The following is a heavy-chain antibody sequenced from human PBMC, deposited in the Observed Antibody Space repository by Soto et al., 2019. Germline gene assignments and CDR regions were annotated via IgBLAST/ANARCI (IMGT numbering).Heavy chain of an antibody. J-gene: IGHJ4*02. Sequence: PGGSLRLSCAASGFTFRNAWMNWVRQAPGKGLEWVGRIKSKTDGGTTDYAAPVKGRFTISRDDSKNTLYLQMNSLKTEDTAVYYCTTNYYYDSSGYSHWGQGTLVTVSS. CDR3: TTNYYYDSSGYSH. V-gene: IGHV3-15*07. CDR1: GFTFRNAW. CDR2: IKSKTDGGTT. D-gene: IGHD3-22*01.